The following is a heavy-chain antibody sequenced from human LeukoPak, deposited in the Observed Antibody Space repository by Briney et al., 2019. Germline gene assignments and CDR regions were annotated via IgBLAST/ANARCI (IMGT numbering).Heavy chain of an antibody. CDR3: ARDFCSSTSCYSYAFDI. CDR2: ISGSGGST. J-gene: IGHJ3*02. CDR1: GFTFSSYA. Sequence: GGSLRLSCAASGFTFSSYAMSWVRQAPGKGLEWVSAISGSGGSTYYADSVKGRFTVSRDNAKNSLYLQMDSLRAEDTAVYYCARDFCSSTSCYSYAFDIWGQGTMVTVSS. D-gene: IGHD2-2*02. V-gene: IGHV3-23*01.